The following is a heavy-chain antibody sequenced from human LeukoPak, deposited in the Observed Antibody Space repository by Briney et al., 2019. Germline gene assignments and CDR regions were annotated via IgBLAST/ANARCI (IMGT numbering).Heavy chain of an antibody. D-gene: IGHD6-19*01. CDR3: ARVVGSSGWYRGYFDY. Sequence: GGSLRPSCAASGFTFSSYAMSWVRQAPGKGLEWVSAISGSGGSTYYADSVKGRFTISRDNAKDSLYLQMNSLRAEDTAVYYCARVVGSSGWYRGYFDYWGQGTLVTVSS. CDR1: GFTFSSYA. J-gene: IGHJ4*02. CDR2: ISGSGGST. V-gene: IGHV3-23*01.